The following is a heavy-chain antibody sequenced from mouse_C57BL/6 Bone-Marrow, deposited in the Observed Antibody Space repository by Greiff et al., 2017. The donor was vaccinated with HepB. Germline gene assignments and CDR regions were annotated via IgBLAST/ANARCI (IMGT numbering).Heavy chain of an antibody. CDR3: ARLEDYGNLY. CDR2: INPNNGGT. CDR1: GYTFTDYN. J-gene: IGHJ3*01. V-gene: IGHV1-22*01. Sequence: EVQLQESGPELVKPGASVKMSCKASGYTFTDYNMHWVKQSHGKSLEWIGYINPNNGGTSYNQKFKGKATLTVNKSSSTAYMELRSLTSEDSAVYYCARLEDYGNLYWGQGTLVTVSA. D-gene: IGHD2-1*01.